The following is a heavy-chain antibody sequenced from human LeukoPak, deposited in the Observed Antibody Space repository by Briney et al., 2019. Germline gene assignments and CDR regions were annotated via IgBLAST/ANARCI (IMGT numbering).Heavy chain of an antibody. D-gene: IGHD3-10*01. CDR1: GGSISSGGYY. CDR2: IYYSGST. V-gene: IGHV4-31*03. J-gene: IGHJ4*02. Sequence: SETLSLTCTVSGGSISSGGYYWSWIRQHPGKGLEWIGYIYYSGSTYYNPSLKSRVTISVDTSKNQFSLKLSSVTAADTAVYYCARRESGNFDYWGQGTLVTVSS. CDR3: ARRESGNFDY.